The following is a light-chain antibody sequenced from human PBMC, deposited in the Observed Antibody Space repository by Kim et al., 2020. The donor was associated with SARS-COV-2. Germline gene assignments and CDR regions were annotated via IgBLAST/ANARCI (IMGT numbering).Light chain of an antibody. CDR2: GNS. J-gene: IGLJ1*01. Sequence: ISCTGSSSNIGAGYDVHWYQQLPGTAPKLLIYGNSNRPSGVPDRFSGSKSGTSASLAITGLQAEDEADYYCQSYDSSLSGSGVFGTGTKVTVL. V-gene: IGLV1-40*01. CDR3: QSYDSSLSGSGV. CDR1: SSNIGAGYD.